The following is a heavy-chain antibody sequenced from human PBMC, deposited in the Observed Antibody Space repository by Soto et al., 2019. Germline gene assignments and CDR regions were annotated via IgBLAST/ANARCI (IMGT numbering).Heavy chain of an antibody. CDR1: GYTFTGYY. CDR3: ARDNYSSSSYYFDY. J-gene: IGHJ4*02. Sequence: RASVKVSCKASGYTFTGYYMHWVRQAPGQGLEWMGWINPNSGGTNYAQKFQGWVTMTRDTSISTAYMELSRLRSDDTAVYYCARDNYSSSSYYFDYWGQGTLVTVSS. D-gene: IGHD6-6*01. V-gene: IGHV1-2*04. CDR2: INPNSGGT.